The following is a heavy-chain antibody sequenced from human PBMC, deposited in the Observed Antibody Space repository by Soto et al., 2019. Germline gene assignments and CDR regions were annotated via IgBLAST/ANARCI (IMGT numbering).Heavy chain of an antibody. Sequence: GGSLRLSCAASGFTFSSYCMSWVRQAPGKGLEWVANIKQDGSEKYYVDSVKGRFTISRDNAKNSLYLQMNSLRAEDTAVYYCARAVETPHFGGLQPNWFDPWGQGTLVTVSS. J-gene: IGHJ5*02. V-gene: IGHV3-7*01. CDR3: ARAVETPHFGGLQPNWFDP. CDR2: IKQDGSEK. D-gene: IGHD3-10*01. CDR1: GFTFSSYC.